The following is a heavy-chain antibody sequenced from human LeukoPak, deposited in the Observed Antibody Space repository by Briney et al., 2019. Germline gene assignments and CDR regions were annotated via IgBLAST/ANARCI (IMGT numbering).Heavy chain of an antibody. CDR2: ISWDGSRT. D-gene: IGHD2-8*01. J-gene: IGHJ1*01. V-gene: IGHV3-43*01. Sequence: GGSLRLSCLASGFIFEEEIMHWVRQAQGKGLEWASLISWDGSRTYYVDSVKGRFTISRDNSKNSLYLQMTSLRSEDTALYYCVRQKSNGGGSLDLWGQGTLVTVSS. CDR1: GFIFEEEI. CDR3: VRQKSNGGGSLDL.